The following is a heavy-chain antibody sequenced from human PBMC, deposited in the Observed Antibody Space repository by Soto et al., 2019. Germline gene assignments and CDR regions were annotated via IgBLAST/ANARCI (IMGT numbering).Heavy chain of an antibody. CDR3: ARDGLGPRALLEDY. D-gene: IGHD2-15*01. V-gene: IGHV1-18*01. CDR1: GYTFTSYG. Sequence: QVQLVQSGAEVKKPGASVKVSGKASGYTFTSYGISWVGQAPGQGREWMGWISAYNGNTNYARKLKGRVPMTTDTSTSTAYMELRSLRSDDTAVYYCARDGLGPRALLEDYWGQGTLVTVSS. CDR2: ISAYNGNT. J-gene: IGHJ4*02.